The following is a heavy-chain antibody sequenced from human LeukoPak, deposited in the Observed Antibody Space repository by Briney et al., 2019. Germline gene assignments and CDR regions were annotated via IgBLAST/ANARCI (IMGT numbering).Heavy chain of an antibody. CDR1: GGTFSSYA. J-gene: IGHJ6*03. V-gene: IGHV1-69*06. CDR3: AQRAGYCSSTSCYTPAAHSFYYYMDV. CDR2: IIPIFGTA. D-gene: IGHD2-2*02. Sequence: ASVKVSCKASGGTFSSYAISWVRQAPGQGLEWMGGIIPIFGTANYAQKFQGRVTITADKSTSTAYMELSSLRSEDTAVYYCAQRAGYCSSTSCYTPAAHSFYYYMDVWGKGTTVTVSS.